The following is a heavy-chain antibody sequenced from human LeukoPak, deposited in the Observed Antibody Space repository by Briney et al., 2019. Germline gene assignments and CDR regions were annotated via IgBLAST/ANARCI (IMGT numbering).Heavy chain of an antibody. D-gene: IGHD3-22*01. V-gene: IGHV4-34*01. Sequence: PSETLSLTCAVYGGSFSGSYWSWIRQPPGKGLEWIGEINHSGTTNYNPSLKSRVTISVDTSKNQFSLKLSSVTAADTAVFYCARLRPRYSSDSSGYYSSSYYYMDVWGKGTTVTISS. CDR2: INHSGTT. J-gene: IGHJ6*03. CDR3: ARLRPRYSSDSSGYYSSSYYYMDV. CDR1: GGSFSGSY.